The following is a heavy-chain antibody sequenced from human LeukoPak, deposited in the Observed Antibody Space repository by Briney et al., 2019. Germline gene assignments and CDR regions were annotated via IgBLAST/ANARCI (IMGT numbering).Heavy chain of an antibody. Sequence: SETLSLTCIVSGGSISSYYWSWIRQPAGKGLEWIGRIYTSGSTNYKPSLKSRVTMSVDTSKNQFSLKLSSVTAADTAVYYCASNEYSSWAGFRYWGQGTLVTVSS. V-gene: IGHV4-4*07. D-gene: IGHD3-22*01. CDR3: ASNEYSSWAGFRY. J-gene: IGHJ4*02. CDR2: IYTSGST. CDR1: GGSISSYY.